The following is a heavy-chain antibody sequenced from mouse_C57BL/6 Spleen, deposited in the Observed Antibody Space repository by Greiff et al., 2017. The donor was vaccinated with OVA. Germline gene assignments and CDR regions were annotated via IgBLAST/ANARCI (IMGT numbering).Heavy chain of an antibody. CDR3: ARRDSSGYGYYFDY. V-gene: IGHV1-82*01. CDR1: GYAFSSSW. CDR2: IYPGDGDT. D-gene: IGHD3-2*02. Sequence: QVQLQQSGPELVKPGASVKISCKASGYAFSSSWMNWVKQRPGKGLEWIGRIYPGDGDTNYNGKFKGKATLTADKSSSTAYMQLSSLTSEDSAVYFCARRDSSGYGYYFDYWGKGTTLTVSS. J-gene: IGHJ2*01.